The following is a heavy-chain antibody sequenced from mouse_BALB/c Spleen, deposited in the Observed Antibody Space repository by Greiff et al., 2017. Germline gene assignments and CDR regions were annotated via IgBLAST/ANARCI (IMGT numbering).Heavy chain of an antibody. V-gene: IGHV1-9*01. CDR2: ILPGSGST. D-gene: IGHD4-1*01. CDR1: GYTFSSYW. J-gene: IGHJ4*01. Sequence: QVQLQQSGAELMKPGASVKISCKATGYTFSSYWIEWVKQRPGHGLEWIGEILPGSGSTNYNEKFKGKATFTADTSSNTAYMQLSSLTSEDSAVYYCARHPGFYYYAMDYWGQGTSVTVSS. CDR3: ARHPGFYYYAMDY.